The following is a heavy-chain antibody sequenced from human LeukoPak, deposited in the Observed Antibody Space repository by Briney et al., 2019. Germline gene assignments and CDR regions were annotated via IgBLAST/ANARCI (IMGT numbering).Heavy chain of an antibody. CDR3: ARVAIGSWYFDL. V-gene: IGHV1-18*01. J-gene: IGHJ2*01. Sequence: ASVKVSCKASGYTFSSYAIRWVRQATGQGLEWMGWIRTYYGNTNYAQNFQGRVTLTTDTSTSTAFMDLRSLRSDDTGVYHCARVAIGSWYFDLWGRGTLVTVSS. D-gene: IGHD2-15*01. CDR1: GYTFSSYA. CDR2: IRTYYGNT.